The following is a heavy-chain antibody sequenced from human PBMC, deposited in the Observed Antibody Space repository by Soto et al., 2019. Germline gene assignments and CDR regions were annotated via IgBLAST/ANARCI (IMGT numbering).Heavy chain of an antibody. J-gene: IGHJ4*02. CDR1: GFPLSNTRMG. V-gene: IGHV2-26*01. CDR3: ARTEPTIFGGAHQMVFDY. D-gene: IGHD3-3*01. Sequence: QVTLKESGPVLVKPTETLTLTCTVSGFPLSNTRMGVSWIRQPPGKALEWLAHIFSNDEKSYSTTLKSRLTISKDTSNSQLVLTMTNMDPVDPATYYFARTEPTIFGGAHQMVFDYWGQGTLVTVSS. CDR2: IFSNDEK.